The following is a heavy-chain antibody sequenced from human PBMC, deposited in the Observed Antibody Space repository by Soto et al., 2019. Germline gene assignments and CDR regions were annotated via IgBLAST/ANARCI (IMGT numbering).Heavy chain of an antibody. CDR3: ARAVRGALDFDY. D-gene: IGHD3-10*02. J-gene: IGHJ4*02. V-gene: IGHV1-69*02. CDR1: GGTFSSYT. CDR2: IIPILGIA. Sequence: QVQLVQSGAEVKKPGSSVKVSCKASGGTFSSYTISWVRQAPGQGLEWMGRIIPILGIANYAQKFQGRVRITADKSTSTAYMEVSSLRSEDAAVYYCARAVRGALDFDYWGQGTLVTVSS.